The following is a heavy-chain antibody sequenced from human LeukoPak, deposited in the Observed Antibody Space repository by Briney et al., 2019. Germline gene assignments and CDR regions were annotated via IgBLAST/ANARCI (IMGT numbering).Heavy chain of an antibody. Sequence: GGSLRLSCAASGFTFSSYGMHWVRQAPGKGLEWVAVISYDGSNKYYADSVKGRFTISRDNSKNTLYLQMNSLRAEDTAVYYCAAAGPYYYYCMDVWGKGTTVTVSS. J-gene: IGHJ6*03. CDR3: AAAGPYYYYCMDV. D-gene: IGHD6-13*01. CDR1: GFTFSSYG. CDR2: ISYDGSNK. V-gene: IGHV3-30*03.